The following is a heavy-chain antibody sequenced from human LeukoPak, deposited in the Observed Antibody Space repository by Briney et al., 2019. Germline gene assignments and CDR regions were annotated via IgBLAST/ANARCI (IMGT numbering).Heavy chain of an antibody. J-gene: IGHJ4*02. CDR2: IYYSGST. V-gene: IGHV4-30-4*01. D-gene: IGHD3-10*01. Sequence: PSETLSLTCAVYGGSFSGYYWSWIRQPPGKGLEWIGYIYYSGSTYYNPSLKSRVTISVDTSKNQFSLKLSSVTAADTAVYYCARDNKDGSGSYQFDYWGQGTLVTVSS. CDR3: ARDNKDGSGSYQFDY. CDR1: GGSFSGYY.